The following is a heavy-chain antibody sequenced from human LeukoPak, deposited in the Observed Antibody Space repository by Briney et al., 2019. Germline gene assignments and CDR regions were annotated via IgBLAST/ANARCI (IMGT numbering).Heavy chain of an antibody. D-gene: IGHD2-2*01. CDR2: IYHSGST. CDR1: GYSISSGYY. CDR3: ARRYQRDT. Sequence: SETLSLTCTVSGYSISSGYYWGWIRQPPGKGLEWIGSIYHSGSTYYNPSLKSRVTISVDTSKNQFSLKLSSVTAADTAVYYCARRYQRDTWGQGTMVTVSS. V-gene: IGHV4-38-2*02. J-gene: IGHJ3*02.